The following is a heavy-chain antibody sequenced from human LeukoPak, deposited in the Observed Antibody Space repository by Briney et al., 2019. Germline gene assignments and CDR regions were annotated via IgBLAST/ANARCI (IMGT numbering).Heavy chain of an antibody. D-gene: IGHD6-19*01. Sequence: SVKVSCKASGGTFSSYAISWVRRAPGQGLEWMGGIIPIFGTANYAQKFQGRVTITADESTSTAYMELSSLRSEDTAVYYCAREESSGWFSWFDPWGQGTLVTVSS. V-gene: IGHV1-69*13. CDR3: AREESSGWFSWFDP. CDR2: IIPIFGTA. J-gene: IGHJ5*02. CDR1: GGTFSSYA.